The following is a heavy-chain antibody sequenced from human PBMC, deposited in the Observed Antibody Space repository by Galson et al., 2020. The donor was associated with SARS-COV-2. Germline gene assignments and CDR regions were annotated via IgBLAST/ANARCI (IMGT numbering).Heavy chain of an antibody. J-gene: IGHJ4*02. Sequence: SVKVSCKASGGTFSSYAISWVRQAPGQGLEWMGGIIPIFGTANYAQKFQGRVTITADESTSTAYMELSSLRSEDTAVYYCARGGVGSYYYDSSGYHFDYWGQGTLVTVSS. CDR3: ARGGVGSYYYDSSGYHFDY. CDR2: IIPIFGTA. D-gene: IGHD3-22*01. V-gene: IGHV1-69*13. CDR1: GGTFSSYA.